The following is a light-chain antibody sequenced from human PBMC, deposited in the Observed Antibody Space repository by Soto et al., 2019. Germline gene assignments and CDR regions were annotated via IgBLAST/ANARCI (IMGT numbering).Light chain of an antibody. V-gene: IGLV2-14*01. CDR3: SSYSISTAYL. CDR1: SSDVGGYDY. J-gene: IGLJ1*01. CDR2: EVS. Sequence: QSVLTQPASVSGSPGQSITISCTGTSSDVGGYDYVSWYQIHPGKAPKLMVFEVSYRPSGVSYRFSGSKSGNTASLTISGLQTEDEADYFCSSYSISTAYLFGTGTKVTVL.